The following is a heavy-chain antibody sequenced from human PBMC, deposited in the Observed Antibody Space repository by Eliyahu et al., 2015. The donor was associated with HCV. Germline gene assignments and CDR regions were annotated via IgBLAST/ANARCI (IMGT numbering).Heavy chain of an antibody. D-gene: IGHD6-13*01. CDR2: IWYDGSNK. Sequence: QVQLVESGGVVVQPGRSLRLSCAASGFXFXSYGXXWVRQAPGKGLEGVAVIWYDGSNKYYADSVKGRFTISRDNSKNTLYLQMNSLRAEDTAVYYCARDVLSSSWDGGVGSRFDPWGQGTLVTVSS. CDR3: ARDVLSSSWDGGVGSRFDP. CDR1: GFXFXSYG. V-gene: IGHV3-33*01. J-gene: IGHJ5*02.